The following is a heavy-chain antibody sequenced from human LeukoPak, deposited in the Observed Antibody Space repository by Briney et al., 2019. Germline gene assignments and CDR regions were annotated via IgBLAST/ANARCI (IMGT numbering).Heavy chain of an antibody. J-gene: IGHJ5*02. CDR2: INNDGTAT. D-gene: IGHD4-17*01. V-gene: IGHV3-74*01. Sequence: HTGGSLRLSCAASGFSFSSYWMHWVRQAPGKGLVWVSRINNDGTATVYADSAKGRFTISRDNSKNTLYLQMNSLRAEDTAVYYCAKDNYGDYVMGTWGQGTLVTVSS. CDR1: GFSFSSYW. CDR3: AKDNYGDYVMGT.